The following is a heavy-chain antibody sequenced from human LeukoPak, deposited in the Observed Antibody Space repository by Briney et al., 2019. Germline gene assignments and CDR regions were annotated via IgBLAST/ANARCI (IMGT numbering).Heavy chain of an antibody. Sequence: ASVKASCKASEGTFGGYSIDWARQAPGQGLDWIGGIIVIFDRINYAQKFQGRVTISTDESTNTVYMELSSLKPEDTAVYYCAAGRRLREIFFDHWGQGSLVSVSS. D-gene: IGHD2/OR15-2a*01. CDR1: EGTFGGYS. CDR3: AAGRRLREIFFDH. J-gene: IGHJ4*02. CDR2: IIVIFDRI. V-gene: IGHV1-69*05.